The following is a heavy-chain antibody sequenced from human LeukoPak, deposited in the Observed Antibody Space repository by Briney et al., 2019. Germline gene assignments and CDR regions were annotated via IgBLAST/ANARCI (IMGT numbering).Heavy chain of an antibody. V-gene: IGHV1-18*01. CDR1: GYTLTSYG. Sequence: ASVKVSCKASGYTLTSYGINWVRQAPGQGLEWMGWISAYNGNTNYAQKVQGRVTMTTDTSTSTTYMELRSLRSDDTAVYYCARADRGGSSWYSDYWGQGTLVTVSS. CDR2: ISAYNGNT. CDR3: ARADRGGSSWYSDY. J-gene: IGHJ4*02. D-gene: IGHD6-13*01.